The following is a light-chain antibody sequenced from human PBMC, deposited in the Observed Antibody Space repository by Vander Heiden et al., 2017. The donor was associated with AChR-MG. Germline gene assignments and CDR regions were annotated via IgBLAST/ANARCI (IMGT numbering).Light chain of an antibody. J-gene: IGKJ2*01. CDR1: QSITNY. V-gene: IGKV1-39*01. CDR3: QQSDGAVYT. CDR2: GAS. Sequence: DIQMTQSPSSLSASVGDRVTITCRTSQSITNYLNWYQQKPGKAPKLLIYGASSLQSGVPARFSGSGSGTDFTLTISSLEPEDFATYFCQQSDGAVYTFGQGTKLEIK.